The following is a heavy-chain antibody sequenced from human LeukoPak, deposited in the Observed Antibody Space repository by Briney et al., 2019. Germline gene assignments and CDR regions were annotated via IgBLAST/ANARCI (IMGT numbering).Heavy chain of an antibody. D-gene: IGHD6-19*01. J-gene: IGHJ4*02. V-gene: IGHV4-31*03. CDR3: ARYSSGWYYFDY. Sequence: SGTLSLTCTVSRGSIRSGGYYWSWIRQHPGRGLEWIGYIYYSGSTYYNPSLKSRVTISVDTSKNQFSLKLSSVTAADTAVYYCARYSSGWYYFDYWGQGTLVTVSS. CDR2: IYYSGST. CDR1: RGSIRSGGYY.